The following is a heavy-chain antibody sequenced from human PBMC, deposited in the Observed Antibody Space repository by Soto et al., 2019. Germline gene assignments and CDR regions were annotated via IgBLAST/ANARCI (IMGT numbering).Heavy chain of an antibody. J-gene: IGHJ3*02. D-gene: IGHD3-10*01. CDR1: GFTFSDYY. CDR2: ISSSSSYT. CDR3: ASSLGSYGSGSYYAFDI. V-gene: IGHV3-11*06. Sequence: GESLKISCAASGFTFSDYYMSWIRQAPGKGLEWVSYISSSSSYTNYADSVKGRFTISRDNAKNSLYLQMNSLRAEDTAVYYCASSLGSYGSGSYYAFDIWGQGTMVTVSS.